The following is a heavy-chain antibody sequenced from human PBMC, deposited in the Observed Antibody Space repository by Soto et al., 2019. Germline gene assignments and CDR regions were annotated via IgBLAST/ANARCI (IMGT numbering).Heavy chain of an antibody. V-gene: IGHV3-13*01. CDR3: AREGDNYYGMDV. J-gene: IGHJ6*02. CDR1: GFTFSSYY. Sequence: GGSLTLSCAASGFTFSSYYMHWVRQATGKGLEWVSAIGTAGVTYYPGSVKGRFTISRENAKNSLYLQMNSLRAEDTAVYYCAREGDNYYGMDVWGQGTTVTVSS. CDR2: IGTAGVT. D-gene: IGHD2-21*01.